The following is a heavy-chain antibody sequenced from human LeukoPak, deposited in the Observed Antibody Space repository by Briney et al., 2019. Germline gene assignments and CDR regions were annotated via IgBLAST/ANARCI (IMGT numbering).Heavy chain of an antibody. J-gene: IGHJ4*02. Sequence: SVKVSCKASGGTYSSYAISWVRQAPGQALEWMGGIIPIFGTANYAQKFQGRVTITADESTSTAYMELSSLRSQDTDVYYCARDPSGTYYFDYWGQGTLVTVSS. CDR2: IIPIFGTA. V-gene: IGHV1-69*13. CDR1: GGTYSSYA. CDR3: ARDPSGTYYFDY. D-gene: IGHD1-1*01.